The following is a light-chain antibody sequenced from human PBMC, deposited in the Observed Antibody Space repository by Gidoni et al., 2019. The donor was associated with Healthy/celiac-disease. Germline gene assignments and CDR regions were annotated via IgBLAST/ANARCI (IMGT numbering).Light chain of an antibody. V-gene: IGKV1-39*01. Sequence: DIQMTQSPSSLSASVGDRVTITCRASQSISSYLNWYQQKPGKAPKLLIYAASSLQSGVPSRFSGRGSGTDFTLTISSLQPEDFATYYCQQSYSTRRTFXQXTKLEIK. J-gene: IGKJ2*01. CDR3: QQSYSTRRT. CDR2: AAS. CDR1: QSISSY.